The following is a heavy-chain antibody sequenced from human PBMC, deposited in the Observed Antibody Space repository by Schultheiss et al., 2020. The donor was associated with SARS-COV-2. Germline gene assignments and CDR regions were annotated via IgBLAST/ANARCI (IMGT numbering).Heavy chain of an antibody. CDR3: ARGQDDYVWD. D-gene: IGHD3-16*01. J-gene: IGHJ4*02. CDR2: IYYSGST. V-gene: IGHV4-4*02. Sequence: SETLSLTCAVSGGSISSSNWWSWVRQPPGKGLEWIGYIYYSGSTYYNPSLKSRVTISVDTSKNQFSLKLSSVTAADTAVYYCARGQDDYVWDWGQGTLVTVSS. CDR1: GGSISSSNW.